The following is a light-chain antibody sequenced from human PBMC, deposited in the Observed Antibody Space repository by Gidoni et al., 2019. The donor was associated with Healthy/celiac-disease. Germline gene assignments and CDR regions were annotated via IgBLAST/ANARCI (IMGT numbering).Light chain of an antibody. CDR1: QSVLYSSNNKNY. V-gene: IGKV4-1*01. CDR2: WAS. Sequence: IVLTHSPDSLAVSLGERATINCKSSQSVLYSSNNKNYLAWYQQKPGQPPKLLIYWASTRESGVHDRFSGSGSGTDCTLTIRSRKAEDVAVYYCQKYDSTPPTFGPGTKVDIK. J-gene: IGKJ3*01. CDR3: QKYDSTPPT.